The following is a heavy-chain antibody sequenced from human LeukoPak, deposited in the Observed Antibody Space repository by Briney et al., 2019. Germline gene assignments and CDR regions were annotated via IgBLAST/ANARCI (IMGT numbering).Heavy chain of an antibody. Sequence: ASVKVSCKASGYTFTSYGISWVRQAPGQGLEWMGWISAYNGNTNYAQKPQGRVTMTTDTSTSTAYMELRSLRSDDTAVYYCARVAWIQLWPHFDYWGQGTLVTVPS. D-gene: IGHD5-18*01. CDR1: GYTFTSYG. CDR2: ISAYNGNT. CDR3: ARVAWIQLWPHFDY. V-gene: IGHV1-18*01. J-gene: IGHJ4*02.